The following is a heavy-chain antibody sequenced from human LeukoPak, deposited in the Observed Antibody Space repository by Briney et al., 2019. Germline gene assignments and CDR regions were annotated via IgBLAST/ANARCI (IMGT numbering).Heavy chain of an antibody. V-gene: IGHV3-23*01. CDR1: GFTFSSYG. CDR2: ISGSGGST. J-gene: IGHJ6*03. CDR3: ARDRGDPQVWNYYYYMDV. Sequence: GGSLRLSCAASGFTFSSYGMSWVRQAPGKGLEWVSAISGSGGSTYYADSVKGRFTISRDNSKNTLYLQMNSLRAEDTAVYYCARDRGDPQVWNYYYYMDVWGKGTTVTVSS. D-gene: IGHD2-21*01.